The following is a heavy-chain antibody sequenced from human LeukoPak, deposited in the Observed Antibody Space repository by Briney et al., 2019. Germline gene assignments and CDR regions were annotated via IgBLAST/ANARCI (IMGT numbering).Heavy chain of an antibody. Sequence: GGSLRLSCAASGFTFDDYAMHWVRQAPGKGLEWVSGISWNSGSIGYADSVKGRFTISRDNAKNSLYLQMNSLKAEDMALYYCAKGKGYALRDWFDPWGQGTLVTVSS. D-gene: IGHD5-12*01. J-gene: IGHJ5*02. CDR2: ISWNSGSI. V-gene: IGHV3-9*03. CDR3: AKGKGYALRDWFDP. CDR1: GFTFDDYA.